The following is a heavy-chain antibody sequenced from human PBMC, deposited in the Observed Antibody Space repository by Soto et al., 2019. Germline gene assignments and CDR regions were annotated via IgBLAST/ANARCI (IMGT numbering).Heavy chain of an antibody. V-gene: IGHV1-69*01. J-gene: IGHJ6*02. D-gene: IGHD7-27*01. CDR3: AAELGLGKLSVV. CDR1: GDTFKNCV. CDR2: IIPLFGTT. Sequence: QVQVVQSGVEVSRPGSSVKVSCKASGDTFKNCVISWVRQAPGQGLEWMGGIIPLFGTTDFAQRFQGRLKITTDESTTTAYMELSRLRSEDTATYYCAAELGLGKLSVVWGQGTTVIVSS.